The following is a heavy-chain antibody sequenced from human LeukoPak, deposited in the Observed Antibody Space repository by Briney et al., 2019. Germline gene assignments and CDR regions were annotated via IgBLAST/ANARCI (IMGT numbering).Heavy chain of an antibody. CDR2: ISGSGGST. J-gene: IGHJ4*02. CDR1: GFTFSSYA. CDR3: AKEHYDYVWGSYRFGSFDY. Sequence: GGSLRLSCAASGFTFSSYAMSRVRQAPGKGLDWVSAISGSGGSTDYADSVKGRFTISRDNSKNTLYLQMNSLRAEDTAVYYCAKEHYDYVWGSYRFGSFDYWGQGTLVTVSS. D-gene: IGHD3-16*02. V-gene: IGHV3-23*01.